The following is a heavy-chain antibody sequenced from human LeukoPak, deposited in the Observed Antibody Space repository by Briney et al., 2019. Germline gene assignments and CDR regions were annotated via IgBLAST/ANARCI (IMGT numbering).Heavy chain of an antibody. D-gene: IGHD3-3*01. CDR2: IKQDGSEK. CDR1: GFTFSIYA. Sequence: PGGSLRLSCAASGFTFSIYAMSWVRQAPGKGLEWVANIKQDGSEKYYVDSVKGRFTISRDNAKNSLYLQMNSLRAEDTAVYYCARVWCGFDYWGQGTLVTVSS. CDR3: ARVWCGFDY. J-gene: IGHJ4*02. V-gene: IGHV3-7*01.